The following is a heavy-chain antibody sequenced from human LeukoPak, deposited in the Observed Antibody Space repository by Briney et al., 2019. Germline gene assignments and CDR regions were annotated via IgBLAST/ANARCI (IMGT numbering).Heavy chain of an antibody. CDR3: AKFDDSSGYYRY. CDR1: GFTSSSYA. J-gene: IGHJ4*02. V-gene: IGHV3-23*01. Sequence: PGGSLRLSCAASGFTSSSYAMSWVRQAPGKGLEWVSAISGSGGSTYYADSVKGRFTISRDNSKNTLYLQMNSLRAEDTAVYYCAKFDDSSGYYRYWGQGTLVTVSS. D-gene: IGHD3-22*01. CDR2: ISGSGGST.